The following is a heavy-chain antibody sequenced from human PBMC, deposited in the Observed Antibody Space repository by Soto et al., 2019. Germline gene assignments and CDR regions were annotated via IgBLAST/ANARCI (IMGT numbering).Heavy chain of an antibody. CDR2: IRSKAYGGTT. Sequence: LRRSCTASGFTFGDYAMSWFRQAPGKGLEWVGFIRSKAYGGTTEYAASVKGRFTISRDDSKSIAYLQMNSLKTEDTAVYYCTTDRYFDWLPTDYWGQGTLVTVSS. CDR1: GFTFGDYA. CDR3: TTDRYFDWLPTDY. D-gene: IGHD3-9*01. J-gene: IGHJ4*02. V-gene: IGHV3-49*03.